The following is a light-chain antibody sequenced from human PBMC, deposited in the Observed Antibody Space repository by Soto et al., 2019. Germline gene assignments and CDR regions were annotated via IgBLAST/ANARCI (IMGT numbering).Light chain of an antibody. Sequence: MTQSPSTLSASVGDSITITCRASQSVSSNLAWYQQKPGQAPRLLIYGASTRATGIPARFSGSGSGTEFTLTISSLQSEDYAVYYCHQYNNWPPWTFGQGTKVDIK. CDR2: GAS. CDR1: QSVSSN. V-gene: IGKV3-15*01. J-gene: IGKJ1*01. CDR3: HQYNNWPPWT.